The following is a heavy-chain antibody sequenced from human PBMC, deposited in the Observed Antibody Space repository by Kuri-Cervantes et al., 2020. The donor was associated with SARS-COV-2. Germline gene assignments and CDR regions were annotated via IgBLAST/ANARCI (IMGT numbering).Heavy chain of an antibody. V-gene: IGHV3-21*01. D-gene: IGHD3-22*01. CDR2: ISSSSSYI. CDR3: ARGDYYYDSSGYFGY. CDR1: GFSLSSYT. Sequence: GGSLRLSCAASGFSLSSYTMNWVRQAPGKALEWVSSISSSSSYIYYADSVKGRFTISRDNAKNSLYLQMNSLRAEDTAVYYCARGDYYYDSSGYFGYWGQGTLVTVSS. J-gene: IGHJ4*02.